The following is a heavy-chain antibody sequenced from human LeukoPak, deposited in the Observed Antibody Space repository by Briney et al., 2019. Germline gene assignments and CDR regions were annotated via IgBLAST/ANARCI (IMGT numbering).Heavy chain of an antibody. J-gene: IGHJ3*02. Sequence: GASAKVSCRASGGTFSSYAISWVRQAPGQGLEWMGGIIPIFGTANYAQKFRGRVTITADESTSTAYMELSSLRSEDTAVYYCARVRGMIARLNDAFDIWGQGTMVTVSS. CDR2: IIPIFGTA. CDR3: ARVRGMIARLNDAFDI. D-gene: IGHD3-22*01. CDR1: GGTFSSYA. V-gene: IGHV1-69*13.